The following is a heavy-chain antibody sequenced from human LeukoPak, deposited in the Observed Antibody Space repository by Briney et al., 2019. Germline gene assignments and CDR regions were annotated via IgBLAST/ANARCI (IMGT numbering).Heavy chain of an antibody. D-gene: IGHD1-20*01. V-gene: IGHV3-23*01. Sequence: GGSLRLSCAASGFTFSSYAMSWVRQAPGKGLEWVSTISGSGGSTYYADSVKGRFTISRDNSKNTLSLQMNSLRAEDTAVYYCAKDLLEWFNCYSFDAFDIWGQGTMVTVSS. CDR1: GFTFSSYA. CDR2: ISGSGGST. J-gene: IGHJ3*02. CDR3: AKDLLEWFNCYSFDAFDI.